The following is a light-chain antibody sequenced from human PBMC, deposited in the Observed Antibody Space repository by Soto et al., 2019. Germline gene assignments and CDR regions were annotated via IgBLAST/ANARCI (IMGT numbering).Light chain of an antibody. CDR1: QIVSSTY. V-gene: IGKV3-20*01. CDR2: GAS. CDR3: QQYGSSPYT. J-gene: IGKJ2*01. Sequence: EIVLTQSPGTLSLSPGERATLSCRASQIVSSTYLAWYQQRPGQAPRLLISGASSRATGIPDRFSGSGSETDFTLTISGLEPEDFAVYYCQQYGSSPYTFGQGTKLEIK.